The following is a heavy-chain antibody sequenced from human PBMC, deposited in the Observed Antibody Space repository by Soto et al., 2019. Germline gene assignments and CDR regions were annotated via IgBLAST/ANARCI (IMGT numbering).Heavy chain of an antibody. CDR1: GGTFNTFA. D-gene: IGHD3-16*01. J-gene: IGHJ6*02. Sequence: QVQLVQSGAEVKKPGSSVKVSCKASGGTFNTFAISWVRQAPGQGFEWLGGIIPIFRTPDYAQKFQGRVTIIADESAITAYMELSSLRSEDRAVYYCARENERQRLGGNYHYAMDLWCQGTRVTVSS. CDR3: ARENERQRLGGNYHYAMDL. CDR2: IIPIFRTP. V-gene: IGHV1-69*12.